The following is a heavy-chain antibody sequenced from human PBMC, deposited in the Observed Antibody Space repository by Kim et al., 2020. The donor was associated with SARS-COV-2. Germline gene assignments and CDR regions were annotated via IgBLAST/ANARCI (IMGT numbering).Heavy chain of an antibody. D-gene: IGHD3-16*01. CDR2: GNTR. CDR3: ATRGGFDC. V-gene: IGHV3-48*03. J-gene: IGHJ4*02. Sequence: GNTRDYATCVQGRCTISRDNAKNSLFLQMTSLRAEDTAVYYCATRGGFDCWGQRTLVTVSS.